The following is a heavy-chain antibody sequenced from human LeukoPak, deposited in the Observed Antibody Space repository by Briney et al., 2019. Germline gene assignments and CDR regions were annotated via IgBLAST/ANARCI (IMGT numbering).Heavy chain of an antibody. CDR1: GFTFSSYW. J-gene: IGHJ4*02. CDR3: ASQLIVGALDS. Sequence: PGGSLRLSCVASGFTFSSYWMHWVRHAPGKGLVWVSRIKNDGSSTSYADSVKGRFTISRDNAKNTLYLQMNSLRAEDTAVYYCASQLIVGALDSWGQGTLVTVSS. V-gene: IGHV3-74*01. CDR2: IKNDGSST. D-gene: IGHD1-26*01.